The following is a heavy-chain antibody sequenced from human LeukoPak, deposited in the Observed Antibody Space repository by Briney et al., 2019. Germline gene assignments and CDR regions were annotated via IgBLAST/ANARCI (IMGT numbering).Heavy chain of an antibody. CDR1: GITFSNYD. V-gene: IGHV3-23*01. D-gene: IGHD3-9*01. CDR2: FTIDDST. CDR3: AKDYDHYDILTGLFDY. Sequence: PGGSLRLSCAASGITFSNYDMSWVRQTPGKGLEWVSAFTIDDSTYYADSVEGRFTISRDNFKSRLYLHMASLRVEDTAVYYCAKDYDHYDILTGLFDYWGQGTLVTVSS. J-gene: IGHJ4*02.